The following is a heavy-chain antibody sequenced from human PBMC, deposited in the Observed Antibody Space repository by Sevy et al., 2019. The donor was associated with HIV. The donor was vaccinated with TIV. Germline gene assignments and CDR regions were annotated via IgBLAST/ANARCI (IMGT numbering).Heavy chain of an antibody. V-gene: IGHV3-48*02. CDR3: AKDRWDTTSPSRALDF. J-gene: IGHJ4*02. Sequence: GGSLRLSCAASGFTLSNCNMNWVRQAPGKGLEWISYIRSGEDTIYYAQSVKGRFTFSRDNAKNSLYLQMDSLTDEDTAVYYCAKDRWDTTSPSRALDFWGQGTLVTVSS. CDR1: GFTLSNCN. CDR2: IRSGEDTI. D-gene: IGHD1-26*01.